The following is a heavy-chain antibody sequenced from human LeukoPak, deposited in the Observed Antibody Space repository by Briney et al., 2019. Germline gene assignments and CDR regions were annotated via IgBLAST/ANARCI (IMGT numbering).Heavy chain of an antibody. CDR1: GGTFSSYA. CDR2: ISAYNGNT. V-gene: IGHV1-18*01. D-gene: IGHD3-22*01. Sequence: ASVNVSCKASGGTFSSYAISWVRQAPGQGLEWMGWISAYNGNTNYAQKLQGRVTMTTDTSTSTAYMELRSLRSDDTAVYYCARDARYLRSSGPQYFDYWGQGTLVTVSS. CDR3: ARDARYLRSSGPQYFDY. J-gene: IGHJ4*02.